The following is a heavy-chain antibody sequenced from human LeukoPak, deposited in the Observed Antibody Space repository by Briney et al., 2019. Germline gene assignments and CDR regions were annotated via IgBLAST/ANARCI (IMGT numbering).Heavy chain of an antibody. J-gene: IGHJ3*02. V-gene: IGHV3-21*01. Sequence: GGSLRLSCAASGFTFSSYSMNWVRQAPGKGLEWVSSISSSSSYIYYADSVKGRFTISRDNAKNSLYLQMNSLRAEDTAVYYCARGRGSYFAFDIWGQGTKVTVSS. CDR1: GFTFSSYS. CDR3: ARGRGSYFAFDI. D-gene: IGHD1-26*01. CDR2: ISSSSSYI.